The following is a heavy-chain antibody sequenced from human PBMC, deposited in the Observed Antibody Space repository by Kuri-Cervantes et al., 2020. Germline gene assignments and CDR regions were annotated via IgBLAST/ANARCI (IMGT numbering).Heavy chain of an antibody. Sequence: SETLSLTCTVSGYSISSGYYWGWIRQPPGKGLEWIGSIYHSGSTYYNPSLKSRVTISVDTSKNQFSLKLSSVTAADTAVYYCARDSRYCSSTSCYAVPDYYGMDVWGQGTTVTVSS. CDR3: ARDSRYCSSTSCYAVPDYYGMDV. CDR1: GYSISSGYY. J-gene: IGHJ6*02. D-gene: IGHD2-2*01. V-gene: IGHV4-38-2*02. CDR2: IYHSGST.